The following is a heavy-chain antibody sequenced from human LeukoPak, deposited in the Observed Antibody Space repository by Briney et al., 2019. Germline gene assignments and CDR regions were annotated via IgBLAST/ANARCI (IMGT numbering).Heavy chain of an antibody. CDR1: GDSISSYY. CDR3: ARVRGRNAFDI. V-gene: IGHV4-59*01. Sequence: SETLSLTCSVSGDSISSYYWSWIRQPPGKGLEWIGYIYYSGGTNYNPSLKSRVTISVDTSKNQFSLKLSSVTAADTAVYYCARVRGRNAFDIWGQGTMVTVSS. J-gene: IGHJ3*02. CDR2: IYYSGGT.